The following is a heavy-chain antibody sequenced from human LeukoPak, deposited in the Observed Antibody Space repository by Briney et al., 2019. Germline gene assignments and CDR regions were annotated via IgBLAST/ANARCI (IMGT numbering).Heavy chain of an antibody. CDR1: GFTFSSYE. V-gene: IGHV3-48*03. CDR3: ARYYYYYMDV. CDR2: ISSSGSTI. Sequence: GGSLRLSCAASGFTFSSYEMNWVRQAPGKGLEWVSYISSSGSTIYYADSVKGRFTISRDNAKNSLYLQMNSLRAEDTAVYYCARYYYYYMDVWGKGTTVTVSS. J-gene: IGHJ6*03.